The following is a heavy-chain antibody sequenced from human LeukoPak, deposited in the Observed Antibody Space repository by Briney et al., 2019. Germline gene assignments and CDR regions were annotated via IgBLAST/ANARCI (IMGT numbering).Heavy chain of an antibody. Sequence: GGPLDLPFAPLGFTSSANPLTGVGRAPGKGLKWLSYITRSSSPIYYADSVKGRFTTSRDNAKNSLYLQMNSLRAEDTAVYYCARDNAGYDYWGQGTLVTVSS. V-gene: IGHV3-48*01. CDR1: GFTSSANP. D-gene: IGHD5-12*01. CDR2: ITRSSSPI. J-gene: IGHJ4*02. CDR3: ARDNAGYDY.